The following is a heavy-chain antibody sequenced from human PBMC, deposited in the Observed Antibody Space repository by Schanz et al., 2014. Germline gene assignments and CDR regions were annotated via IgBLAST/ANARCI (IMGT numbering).Heavy chain of an antibody. D-gene: IGHD2-15*01. CDR1: GFTFSDHY. CDR2: ISHSGGSK. CDR3: AKGMGYCSGGTCYDYYYYGLDV. V-gene: IGHV3-23*04. Sequence: VQLAESGGGLVQPGGSLRLSCAASGFTFSDHYMDWVRQAPGKGLEWVSSISHSGGSKYYADSVKGRFTISRDNSENTLYLQMNSLSADDTAVFYCAKGMGYCSGGTCYDYYYYGLDVWGQGTTVTVSS. J-gene: IGHJ6*02.